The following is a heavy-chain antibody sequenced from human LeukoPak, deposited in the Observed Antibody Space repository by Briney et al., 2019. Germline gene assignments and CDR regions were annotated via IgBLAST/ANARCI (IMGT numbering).Heavy chain of an antibody. Sequence: ASVKVSCKASGYTFTSYYMHWVRQASGQGLEWMGRINPNRGGTNYAQKFQGRVTMTRDTSISTAYMELSRLRSDDTAVYYCAITVTTQTSAFDIWGQGTMVTVSS. D-gene: IGHD4-17*01. CDR2: INPNRGGT. V-gene: IGHV1-2*06. J-gene: IGHJ3*02. CDR1: GYTFTSYY. CDR3: AITVTTQTSAFDI.